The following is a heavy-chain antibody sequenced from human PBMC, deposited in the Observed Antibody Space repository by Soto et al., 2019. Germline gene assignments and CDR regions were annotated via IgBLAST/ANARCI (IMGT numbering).Heavy chain of an antibody. Sequence: SVKVSCKASGGTFSSYAISWVRQAPGQGLEWMGGIIPIFGTANYAQRFQGRVTITADESTSTAYMELSSLRSEDTAVYYCARAHLDCSGGSCYRGNFDYWGQGTLVIVSS. V-gene: IGHV1-69*13. D-gene: IGHD2-15*01. CDR2: IIPIFGTA. J-gene: IGHJ4*02. CDR3: ARAHLDCSGGSCYRGNFDY. CDR1: GGTFSSYA.